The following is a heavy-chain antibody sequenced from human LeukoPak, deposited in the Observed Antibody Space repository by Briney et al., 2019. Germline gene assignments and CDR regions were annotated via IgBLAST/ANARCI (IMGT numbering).Heavy chain of an antibody. CDR2: ISSDGTNK. Sequence: SGGSLRLSCVASGFTFRTYAMHWVRQAPGKGLEWVIVISSDGTNKYYADSVKGRFTVSRDNSKNTLYLQMNSLRADDTAVYYCARVGPYSTTWYYFDYWGQGALVTVSS. J-gene: IGHJ4*02. CDR1: GFTFRTYA. CDR3: ARVGPYSTTWYYFDY. V-gene: IGHV3-30-3*01. D-gene: IGHD6-13*01.